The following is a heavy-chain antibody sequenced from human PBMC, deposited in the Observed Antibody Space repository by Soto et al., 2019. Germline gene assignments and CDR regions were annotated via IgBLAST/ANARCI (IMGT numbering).Heavy chain of an antibody. CDR1: GGSISSYF. CDR3: ASRGYTYGNSFDY. D-gene: IGHD5-18*01. CDR2: IYYSGNT. Sequence: SETLSLTCPVSGGSISSYFWSWIRQPPGKGLQYIGYIYYSGNTNYNPSLKSRVTISVDTSKNQFSLKLSSVTAADTAVYYCASRGYTYGNSFDYWGQGTLVTVSS. V-gene: IGHV4-59*08. J-gene: IGHJ4*02.